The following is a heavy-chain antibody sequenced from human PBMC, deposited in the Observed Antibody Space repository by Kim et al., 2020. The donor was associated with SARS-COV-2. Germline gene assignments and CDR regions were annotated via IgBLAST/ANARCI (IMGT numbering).Heavy chain of an antibody. CDR2: ISEDGSRT. Sequence: GGSRRLSCSASGITFSSSYMHWVRQAPGKGLMWVSMISEDGSRTFYADSVKGRFTISRDNAKNTLYLQMNGLRVEDTAEYYCSSQEVAYWGQGTLVTVSS. CDR3: SSQEVAY. V-gene: IGHV3-74*01. CDR1: GITFSSSY. J-gene: IGHJ4*02.